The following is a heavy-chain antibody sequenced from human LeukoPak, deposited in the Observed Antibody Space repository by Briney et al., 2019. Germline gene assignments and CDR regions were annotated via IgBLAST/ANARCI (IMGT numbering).Heavy chain of an antibody. CDR2: ISGSDDST. D-gene: IGHD5-18*01. CDR1: GFIFSNYA. Sequence: GGSLRLSCAASGFIFSNYAMSWVRQAPGKGLEWVSTISGSDDSTYYADSVRGRFTISRDNAKNSLYLQMNSLRAEDTAVYYCAKSLLGYGYGKLDYWGQGTLVTVSS. J-gene: IGHJ4*02. CDR3: AKSLLGYGYGKLDY. V-gene: IGHV3-23*01.